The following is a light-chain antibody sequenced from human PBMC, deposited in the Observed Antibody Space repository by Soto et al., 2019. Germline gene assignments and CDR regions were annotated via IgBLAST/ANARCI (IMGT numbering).Light chain of an antibody. Sequence: DIQMTQSPSTLSASVGDRVTITCRASQSINNWLAWYQQKPGKAPKILIYDASSLQSGVPSRFSGIRSGTEFTLTISSLQPDDFATYSCHQYDTYPRTFGQGTKVEIK. CDR3: HQYDTYPRT. V-gene: IGKV1-5*01. CDR2: DAS. J-gene: IGKJ1*01. CDR1: QSINNW.